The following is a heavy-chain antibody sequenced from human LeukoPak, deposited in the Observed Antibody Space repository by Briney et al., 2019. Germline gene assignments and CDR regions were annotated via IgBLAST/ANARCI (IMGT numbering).Heavy chain of an antibody. D-gene: IGHD6-13*01. Sequence: GGSLRLSCAASGFTFSSYGMHWVRQAPGKGLEWVAVISYDGSNKYYADSVKGRFTISRDNSKNTLYLQMNSLRAEDTAVYYCAKDKSRVTYSSSWYLPYWGQGTLVTVSS. J-gene: IGHJ4*02. CDR3: AKDKSRVTYSSSWYLPY. CDR2: ISYDGSNK. CDR1: GFTFSSYG. V-gene: IGHV3-30*18.